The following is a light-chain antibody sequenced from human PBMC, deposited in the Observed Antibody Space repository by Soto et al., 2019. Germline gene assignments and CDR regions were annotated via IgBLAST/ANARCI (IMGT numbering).Light chain of an antibody. J-gene: IGKJ3*01. CDR2: GAS. Sequence: EIVMTQSPATRSVSPGEGATLSCRASQSVSSNLAWYQQKPGQAPRLLIYGASTRASGIPARFSGSGSGTEFTLTISSLQSEDFAVYYCQQYNNWPLFTFGPGTKVDIK. CDR3: QQYNNWPLFT. V-gene: IGKV3-15*01. CDR1: QSVSSN.